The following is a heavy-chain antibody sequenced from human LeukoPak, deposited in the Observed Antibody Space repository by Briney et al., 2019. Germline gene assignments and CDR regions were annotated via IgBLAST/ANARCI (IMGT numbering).Heavy chain of an antibody. CDR1: GFTFSDHY. V-gene: IGHV3-11*01. J-gene: IGHJ4*02. D-gene: IGHD4-17*01. CDR3: ARDPDYGDPE. Sequence: GGALRLSCVASGFTFSDHYMSWFRLSPGKGLEWLSYITSSGSTTDYADSVKARSTISRDNAKNSMFLQMNSLRPEDTAVYYCARDPDYGDPEWGQGTLVTVSS. CDR2: ITSSGSTT.